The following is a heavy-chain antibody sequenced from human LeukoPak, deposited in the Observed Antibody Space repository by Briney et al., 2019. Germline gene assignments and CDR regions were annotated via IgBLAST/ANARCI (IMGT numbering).Heavy chain of an antibody. V-gene: IGHV3-74*01. CDR3: ARGRGTSGYYYDY. CDR2: IITDGSST. Sequence: PGGSLRLSCAASGFTFRTYCMHWVRQAPGKGLVWVSHIITDGSSTNYADSVKGRFTISRDNAKNTLYLEMDSLRVEDTAVYYCARGRGTSGYYYDYWGQGILVTVSS. CDR1: GFTFRTYC. J-gene: IGHJ4*02. D-gene: IGHD3-22*01.